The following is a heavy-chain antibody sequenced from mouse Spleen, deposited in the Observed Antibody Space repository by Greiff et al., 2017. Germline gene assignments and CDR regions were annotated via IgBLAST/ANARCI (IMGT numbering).Heavy chain of an antibody. CDR1: GFTFSDYG. CDR2: INSGSSTI. CDR3: ASITTATVAY. V-gene: IGHV5-17*01. J-gene: IGHJ3*01. Sequence: EVKLVESGGGLVKPGGSLKLSCAASGFTFSDYGMHWVRQAPEKGLEWVAYINSGSSTIYYADTLKGRFTISRDNAKNTLFLQMTSLRSEDTAMYFCASITTATVAYWGQGTLVTVSA. D-gene: IGHD1-2*01.